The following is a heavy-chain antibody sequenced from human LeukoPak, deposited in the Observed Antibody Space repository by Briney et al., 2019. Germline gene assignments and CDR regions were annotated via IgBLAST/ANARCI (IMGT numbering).Heavy chain of an antibody. D-gene: IGHD4-23*01. J-gene: IGHJ4*02. CDR2: NYYSGST. Sequence: SETLSLTCSVSGASISSYYWSWIRQPPGKGLEWIGYNYYSGSTNYNPSPKSRVTISADTSRNQFSLKLSSVTAADTAVYYCARDYYNGNPGYYFDYWGQGTLVTVSS. CDR3: ARDYYNGNPGYYFDY. CDR1: GASISSYY. V-gene: IGHV4-59*12.